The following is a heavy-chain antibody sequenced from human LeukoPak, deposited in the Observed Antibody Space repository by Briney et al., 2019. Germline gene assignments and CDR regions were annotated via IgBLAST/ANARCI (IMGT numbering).Heavy chain of an antibody. V-gene: IGHV3-21*01. CDR1: GFTFSSYS. CDR3: ARYPGYSYGPTDY. J-gene: IGHJ4*02. CDR2: ISSSSSYI. Sequence: KSGGSLRLSCAASGFTFSSYSMNWVRQAPGKGLEWVSSISSSSSYIYYADSVKGRFTISRDNAKNSLYLQMNGLRAEDTAVYYCARYPGYSYGPTDYWGQGTLVTVSS. D-gene: IGHD5-18*01.